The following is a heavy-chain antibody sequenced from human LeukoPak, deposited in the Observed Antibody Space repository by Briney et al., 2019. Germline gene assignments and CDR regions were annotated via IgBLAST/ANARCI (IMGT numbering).Heavy chain of an antibody. V-gene: IGHV3-11*04. CDR1: GFTFSDYY. CDR2: ISSSGSTI. J-gene: IGHJ6*03. D-gene: IGHD4-11*01. CDR3: ARDRDSNYLYYYMDV. Sequence: PGGSLRLSCAASGFTFSDYYMSWIRQAPGKGLEWVSYISSSGSTIYYADSVKGRFTISRDNAKNSLDLHMNSLRAEDTAVYYCARDRDSNYLYYYMDVWGKGTTVTVSS.